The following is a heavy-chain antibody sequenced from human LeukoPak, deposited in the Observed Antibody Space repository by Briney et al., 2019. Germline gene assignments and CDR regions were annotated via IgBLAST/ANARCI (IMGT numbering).Heavy chain of an antibody. V-gene: IGHV4-39*01. CDR1: GGSIRSTSYY. CDR3: ATPVGPFGDYDH. CDR2: IYYSGTT. J-gene: IGHJ5*02. Sequence: PSETLSLTCTVSGGSIRSTSYYWGWIRQPPGKGLEWIGSIYYSGTTYFKPSLKSRLTISVDTSKNQFSLKLSSVTAADTAVYYCATPVGPFGDYDHWGQGTLVTVSS. D-gene: IGHD4-17*01.